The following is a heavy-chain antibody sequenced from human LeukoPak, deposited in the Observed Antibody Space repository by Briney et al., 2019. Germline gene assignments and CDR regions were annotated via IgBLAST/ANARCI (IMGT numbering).Heavy chain of an antibody. D-gene: IGHD3-22*01. J-gene: IGHJ4*02. V-gene: IGHV1-8*01. CDR3: ARGSGSYYYDSSGIHDY. CDR2: MNPNSGNT. Sequence: ASVNVSCKASGYTFTSYDINWVRQATGQGLEWMGWMNPNSGNTGYAQKFQGRVTMTRNTSISTAYMELSSLRSEDTAVYYCARGSGSYYYDSSGIHDYWGQGTLVTVSS. CDR1: GYTFTSYD.